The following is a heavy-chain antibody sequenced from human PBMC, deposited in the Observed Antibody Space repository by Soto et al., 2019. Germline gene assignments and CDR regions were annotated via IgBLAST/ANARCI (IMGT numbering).Heavy chain of an antibody. D-gene: IGHD6-19*01. Sequence: PSETLSLTCAVSGGSISSGGYSWTWIRQPPGKGLEWIGYTYHSGTTYYSPSLKSRVTISVDRSKNQFSLKLTSVTAADTAVYYCARVVEAVAGLYYYYGMDVWGQGTTVTVSS. CDR1: GGSISSGGYS. V-gene: IGHV4-30-2*01. CDR2: TYHSGTT. CDR3: ARVVEAVAGLYYYYGMDV. J-gene: IGHJ6*02.